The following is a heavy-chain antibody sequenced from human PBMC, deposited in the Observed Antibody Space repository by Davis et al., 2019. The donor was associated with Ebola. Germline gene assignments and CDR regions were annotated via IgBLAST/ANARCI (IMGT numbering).Heavy chain of an antibody. CDR3: ARVIAAASDWFDP. D-gene: IGHD6-13*01. V-gene: IGHV4-59*12. CDR2: IYYSGST. CDR1: GGSISSYY. J-gene: IGHJ5*02. Sequence: MPSETLSLTCTVSGGSISSYYWSWIRQPPGKGLEWIGYIYYSGSTNYNPSLKSRVTISVDTSKNQFSLKLSSVTAADTAVYYCARVIAAASDWFDPWGQGTLVTVSS.